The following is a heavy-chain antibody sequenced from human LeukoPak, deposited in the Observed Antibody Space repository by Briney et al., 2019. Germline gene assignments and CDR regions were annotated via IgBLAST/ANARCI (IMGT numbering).Heavy chain of an antibody. Sequence: SETLSLTCTVSSDSISSHYWGWIRQPAGKGLEWIGRIYTNGRTNYNPSLRSRLTISVDTSKNQFSLKLSSVTAADTAVYYCAVVGQGPWFGSRWGQGTLVTVSS. J-gene: IGHJ4*02. CDR3: AVVGQGPWFGSR. CDR2: IYTNGRT. D-gene: IGHD3-10*01. CDR1: SDSISSHY. V-gene: IGHV4-4*07.